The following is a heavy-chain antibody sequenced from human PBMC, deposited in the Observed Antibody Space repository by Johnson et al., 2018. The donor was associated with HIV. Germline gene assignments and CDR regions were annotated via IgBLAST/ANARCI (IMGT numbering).Heavy chain of an antibody. CDR1: GFTFSDYY. Sequence: QVQLVESGGGLVKPGGSLRLSCAASGFTFSDYYMSWIRQAPGQGLEWVSYISSSGSTIYYADSVKGRSTISRDTAKNSLSRQMNSLRAEDTAVYYCASDALGSAFDIWGQGTMVTVSS. V-gene: IGHV3-11*04. CDR2: ISSSGSTI. J-gene: IGHJ3*02. D-gene: IGHD7-27*01. CDR3: ASDALGSAFDI.